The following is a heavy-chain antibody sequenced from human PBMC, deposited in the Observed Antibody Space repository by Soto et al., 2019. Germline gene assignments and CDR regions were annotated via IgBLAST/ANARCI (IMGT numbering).Heavy chain of an antibody. V-gene: IGHV4-59*01. Sequence: QVQLQESGPGVVKPSETLSLTCTVSGVSISSYYWSWIRQPPGKGLEHIGSIYYSGSISYNPSPKSRVTISVDTSKNPFSLKLTSVTAEDTAVYYCARDDVDTAMVGGIVSYYCNGLDVWGQGATVTVSS. J-gene: IGHJ6*02. CDR3: ARDDVDTAMVGGIVSYYCNGLDV. D-gene: IGHD5-18*01. CDR2: IYYSGSI. CDR1: GVSISSYY.